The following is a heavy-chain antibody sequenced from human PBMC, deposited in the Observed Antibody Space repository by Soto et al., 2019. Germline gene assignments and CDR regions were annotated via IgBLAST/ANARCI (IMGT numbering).Heavy chain of an antibody. V-gene: IGHV4-31*03. J-gene: IGHJ4*02. CDR1: GGSISNGGYY. CDR3: ASLSTVTYYFDY. CDR2: IYYSGST. D-gene: IGHD4-17*01. Sequence: QVQLQESGPGLVKPSQTLSLTCTVSGGSISNGGYYWSWIRQHPGKGLEWIGYIYYSGSTYYNPSLKSRXXIXVDXSKNQFSLKLSSVTAADTAVYYCASLSTVTYYFDYWGQGTLVTVSS.